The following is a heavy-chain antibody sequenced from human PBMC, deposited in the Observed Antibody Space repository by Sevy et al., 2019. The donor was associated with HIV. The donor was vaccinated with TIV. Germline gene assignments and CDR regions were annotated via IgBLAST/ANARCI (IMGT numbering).Heavy chain of an antibody. CDR1: GFTFTTYN. CDR3: ATGGRDGYNY. V-gene: IGHV3-48*02. D-gene: IGHD5-12*01. Sequence: RGSLRLSCAASGFTFTTYNMNWVRQAPGKGLEWVSYISISSGTIYYADSVKGRFTISRDNAKNSLYLQMNSLRDEDTAVYYCATGGRDGYNYWGQGTLVTVSS. J-gene: IGHJ4*02. CDR2: ISISSGTI.